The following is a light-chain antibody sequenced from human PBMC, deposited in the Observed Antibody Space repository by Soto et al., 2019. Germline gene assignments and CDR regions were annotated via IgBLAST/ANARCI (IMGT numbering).Light chain of an antibody. J-gene: IGLJ1*01. Sequence: QCVLTQPRSVSGAPGQRVTISCPRSSSNIGAGYDVHWYQQLSGTAPKLRIYCISNRPSGGPDRFSGSKSGLCASLSLTGPQAEDEADYYRQSYDSSLSGYVFGSGSKVTV. CDR1: SSNIGAGYD. CDR2: CIS. CDR3: QSYDSSLSGYV. V-gene: IGLV1-40*01.